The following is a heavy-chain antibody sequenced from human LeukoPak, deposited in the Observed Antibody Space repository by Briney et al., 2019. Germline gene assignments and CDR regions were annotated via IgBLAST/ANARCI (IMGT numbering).Heavy chain of an antibody. D-gene: IGHD2-15*01. J-gene: IGHJ3*01. Sequence: SETLSLTCTVSGYSISSGYYWGWIRQPPGKGLEWIGSIYHSGSTYYNPSLKSRVTISVDTSKNQFSLKLSSVTAADTAVYYCASPWRSSGGVWGQGTMVTVSS. V-gene: IGHV4-38-2*02. CDR1: GYSISSGYY. CDR2: IYHSGST. CDR3: ASPWRSSGGV.